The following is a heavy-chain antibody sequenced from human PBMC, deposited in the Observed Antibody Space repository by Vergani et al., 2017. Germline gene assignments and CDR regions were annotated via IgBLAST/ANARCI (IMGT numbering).Heavy chain of an antibody. V-gene: IGHV4-34*01. CDR3: ARGRSCSSTSCYTTNYYYMDF. Sequence: QVQLQQWGAGLLKTSGTLSLTCAVYGGSFSGYYWSWIRQPPGKGREWIEEINHSGSTNYNPSLKSRVTISVDTSKNQFSLKLSSVTAADTAVYYCARGRSCSSTSCYTTNYYYMDFWGKGTMVSVSS. CDR1: GGSFSGYY. CDR2: INHSGST. D-gene: IGHD2-2*02. J-gene: IGHJ6*03.